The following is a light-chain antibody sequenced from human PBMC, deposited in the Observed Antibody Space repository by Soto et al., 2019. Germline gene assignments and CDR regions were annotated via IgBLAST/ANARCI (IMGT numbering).Light chain of an antibody. CDR2: GAS. CDR3: QQYGSTIT. V-gene: IGKV3-20*01. J-gene: IGKJ5*01. CDR1: QSVSSSY. Sequence: EIVVTHSPATRSVSAVEIATVSCRASQSVSSSYLAWYQQKPGQAPRLLIYGASSRATGIPDRFSGSGSGTDFTLTISRLEPEDFAVYYCQQYGSTITFGQGTRLEI.